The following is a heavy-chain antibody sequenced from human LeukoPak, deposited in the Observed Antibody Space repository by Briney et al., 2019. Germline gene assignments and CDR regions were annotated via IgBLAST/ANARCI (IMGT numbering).Heavy chain of an antibody. CDR2: IYHSGST. CDR3: ARDTGNKYYDFWSGYYTRPFDY. CDR1: GYSICSGYY. Sequence: SETLSVTCTVSGYSICSGYYWGWIRQPPGKGLEWIGSIYHSGSTYYNPPLKSRVTISVDTSKNQFSLKLSSVTAADAAVYYCARDTGNKYYDFWSGYYTRPFDYWGQGTLVTVSS. D-gene: IGHD3-3*01. J-gene: IGHJ4*02. V-gene: IGHV4-38-2*02.